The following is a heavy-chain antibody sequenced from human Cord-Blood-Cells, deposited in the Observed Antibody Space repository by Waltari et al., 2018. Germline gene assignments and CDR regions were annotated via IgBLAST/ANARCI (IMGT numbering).Heavy chain of an antibody. CDR1: GFTFTSSA. Sequence: QMQLVQSGPEVKKPGTSVKVSCKASGFTFTSSAVQWVRQARGQRLEWIGWIVVGSGNTNYAQKFQERVTITRDMSTSTAYMELSSLRSEDTAVYYCAADPTWGFWSGNFDYWGQGTLVTVSS. CDR3: AADPTWGFWSGNFDY. V-gene: IGHV1-58*01. J-gene: IGHJ4*02. D-gene: IGHD3-3*01. CDR2: IVVGSGNT.